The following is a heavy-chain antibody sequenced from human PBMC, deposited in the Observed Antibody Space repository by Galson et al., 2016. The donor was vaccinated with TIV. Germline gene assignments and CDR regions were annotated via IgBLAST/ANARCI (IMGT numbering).Heavy chain of an antibody. Sequence: VKVSCKASGDTFRNYVISWVRQAPGQGLEWMGGIIPIHGLANHTQKFQGRVTITADALTSTVYMEVSSLRSEDTAVYYCARDVPCGGDFYFLDFWGQGTRVTVSS. D-gene: IGHD2-21*01. CDR2: IIPIHGLA. V-gene: IGHV1-69*10. CDR3: ARDVPCGGDFYFLDF. CDR1: GDTFRNYV. J-gene: IGHJ4*02.